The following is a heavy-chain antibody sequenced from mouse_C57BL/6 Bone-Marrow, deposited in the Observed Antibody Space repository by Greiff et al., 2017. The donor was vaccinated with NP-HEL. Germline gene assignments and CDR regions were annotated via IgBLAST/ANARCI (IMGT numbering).Heavy chain of an antibody. CDR2: ISYSGST. CDR1: GYSITSGYD. V-gene: IGHV3-1*01. CDR3: ARHYGSSPYWYFDV. D-gene: IGHD1-1*01. Sequence: DVMLVESGPGMVKPSQSLSLTCTVTGYSITSGYDWHWIRHFPGNKLEWMGYISYSGSTNYNPSLKSRISITHDTSKNHFFLKLNSVTTEDTATYYCARHYGSSPYWYFDVWGTGTTVTVSS. J-gene: IGHJ1*03.